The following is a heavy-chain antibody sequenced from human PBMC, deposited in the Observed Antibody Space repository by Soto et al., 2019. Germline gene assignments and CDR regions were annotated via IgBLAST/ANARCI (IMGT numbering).Heavy chain of an antibody. CDR2: ISGSGGST. CDR1: GFTFSSYA. J-gene: IGHJ6*02. V-gene: IGHV3-23*01. CDR3: AKLHFWSGPRSGYGMDV. Sequence: GGSLRLSCAASGFTFSSYAMSWVRQAPGKGLEWVSAISGSGGSTYYADSVKGRFTTSRDNSKNTLYLQMNSLRAEDTAVYYCAKLHFWSGPRSGYGMDVWGQGTTVTVSS. D-gene: IGHD3-3*02.